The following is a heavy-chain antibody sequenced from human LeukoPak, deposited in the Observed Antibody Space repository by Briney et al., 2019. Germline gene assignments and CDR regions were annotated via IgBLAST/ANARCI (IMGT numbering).Heavy chain of an antibody. CDR2: IIPIFGTA. D-gene: IGHD1-1*01. J-gene: IGHJ6*04. CDR1: GGTFSSYA. V-gene: IGHV1-69*13. CDR3: ATTGTTRASVYYYGMDV. Sequence: ASVKVSCKASGGTFSSYAISWVRQAPGQGLEWMGGIIPIFGTANYAQKFQGRVTITADEFTSTAYMGLSSLRSEDTAVYYCATTGTTRASVYYYGMDVWGKGTTVTVSS.